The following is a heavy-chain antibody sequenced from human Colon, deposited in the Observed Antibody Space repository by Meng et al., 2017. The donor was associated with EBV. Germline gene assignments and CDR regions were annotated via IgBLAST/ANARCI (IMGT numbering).Heavy chain of an antibody. CDR3: ARRLAALDY. J-gene: IGHJ4*02. D-gene: IGHD6-19*01. CDR1: GGSFRGYY. V-gene: IGHV4-34*01. Sequence: QVQLQQWGAGLLKPSETLSLSFAVYGGSFRGYYWTWIRQPPGKGLEWVAEINYSGNTNYSPSLKSRVTISIDTSKNQFSLKLSSVTAADTAIYYCARRLAALDYWGQGTLVTVSS. CDR2: INYSGNT.